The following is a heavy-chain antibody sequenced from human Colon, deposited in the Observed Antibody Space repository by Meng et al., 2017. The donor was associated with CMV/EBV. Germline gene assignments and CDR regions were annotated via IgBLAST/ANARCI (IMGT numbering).Heavy chain of an antibody. Sequence: GSLRLSCTVSGGSISSYYWSWIRQPPGKGLEWIGYIYYSGSTNYNPSLKSRATISVDTSKNQFSLKLSSVTAADTAVYYCARGEQLSDFDYWGQGTLVTVSS. D-gene: IGHD6-6*01. CDR2: IYYSGST. V-gene: IGHV4-59*01. J-gene: IGHJ4*02. CDR1: GGSISSYY. CDR3: ARGEQLSDFDY.